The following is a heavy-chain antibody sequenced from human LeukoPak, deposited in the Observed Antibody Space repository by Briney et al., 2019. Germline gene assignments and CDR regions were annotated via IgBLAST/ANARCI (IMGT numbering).Heavy chain of an antibody. CDR2: ISAYNGNT. Sequence: ASVKVSCKASGYTFTSYGISWVRQAPGQGLGWMGWISAYNGNTNYAQKLQGRVTMTTDTSTSTAYMELRSLRSDDTAVYYCARDIGSRDFFYYYYYYMDVWGKGTTVTISS. CDR3: ARDIGSRDFFYYYYYYMDV. D-gene: IGHD5/OR15-5a*01. J-gene: IGHJ6*03. CDR1: GYTFTSYG. V-gene: IGHV1-18*01.